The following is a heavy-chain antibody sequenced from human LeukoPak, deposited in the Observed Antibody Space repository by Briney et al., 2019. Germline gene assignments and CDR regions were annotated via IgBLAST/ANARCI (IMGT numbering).Heavy chain of an antibody. CDR1: GFTFSSYA. J-gene: IGHJ6*02. CDR2: ISYDGSNK. V-gene: IGHV3-30*04. Sequence: GGSLRLSCAASGFTFSSYAMHWVRQAPGKGLEWVAGISYDGSNKYYADFVKGRFTISRDNSKNPLYLQMNSLRAEDTAVYYCARDHGDIVATIMRVGYYYGMDVWGQGTTVTVSS. CDR3: ARDHGDIVATIMRVGYYYGMDV. D-gene: IGHD5-12*01.